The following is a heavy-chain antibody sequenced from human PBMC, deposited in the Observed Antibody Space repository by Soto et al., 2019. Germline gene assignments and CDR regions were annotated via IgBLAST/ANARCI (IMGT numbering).Heavy chain of an antibody. J-gene: IGHJ6*02. CDR3: ARILYSSSPPRYYYYGMDV. CDR1: GGSISSYY. CDR2: IYYSGST. D-gene: IGHD6-6*01. Sequence: SETLSLTCTVSGGSISSYYWSWIRQPPGKGLEWIGYIYYSGSTNYNPSLKSRVTISVDTSKNQFSLKLSSVTAADTAVYYCARILYSSSPPRYYYYGMDVWGQGTTVTSP. V-gene: IGHV4-59*01.